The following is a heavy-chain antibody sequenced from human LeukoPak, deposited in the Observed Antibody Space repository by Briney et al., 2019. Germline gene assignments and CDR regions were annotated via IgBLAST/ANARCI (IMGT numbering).Heavy chain of an antibody. Sequence: SETLSLTCTVSGGSISSSNYYWGWIGQPPGKGLEWIGSIYYSGSTSYNPSLKSRVTISVDTSKNQFSLKLDSVTAADTAVHYCARNASDSGTSYFDYWGQGTLVTVSS. CDR1: GGSISSSNYY. CDR3: ARNASDSGTSYFDY. CDR2: IYYSGST. V-gene: IGHV4-39*01. J-gene: IGHJ4*02. D-gene: IGHD1-26*01.